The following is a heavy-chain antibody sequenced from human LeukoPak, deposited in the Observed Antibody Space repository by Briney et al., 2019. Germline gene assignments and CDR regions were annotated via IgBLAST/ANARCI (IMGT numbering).Heavy chain of an antibody. Sequence: GGSLRLSCAASGFTFSSYAMSWVRQAPGKGLEWVSAISGSGGSTYYAASVKGRFTISRDNSKNTLYLQMNSLRAEDMAVYYCAKFVGIGPFDYWGQGTLVTVSS. J-gene: IGHJ4*02. CDR3: AKFVGIGPFDY. V-gene: IGHV3-23*01. CDR2: ISGSGGST. D-gene: IGHD1-14*01. CDR1: GFTFSSYA.